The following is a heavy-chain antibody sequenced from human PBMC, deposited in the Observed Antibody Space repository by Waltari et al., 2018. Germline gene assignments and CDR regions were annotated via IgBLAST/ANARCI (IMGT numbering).Heavy chain of an antibody. D-gene: IGHD1-20*01. CDR2: ITVSDDT. J-gene: IGHJ4*02. CDR1: VTIFNNFA. V-gene: IGHV3-23*01. Sequence: EVQLFASGGGLVPPGGSLRLSCAASVTIFNNFAINWVRLAPGTGLDWVAAITVSDDTFYADSVMGRFTVSRDTSKNTVYLQMNGLRAEDTAIYYCAKPFYNWDDPLHSWGQGTLVAVSS. CDR3: AKPFYNWDDPLHS.